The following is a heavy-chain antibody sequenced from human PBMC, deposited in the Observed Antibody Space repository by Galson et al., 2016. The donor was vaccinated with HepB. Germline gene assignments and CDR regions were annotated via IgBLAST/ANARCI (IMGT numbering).Heavy chain of an antibody. Sequence: TLSLTCTVSGGSISSGAYYWSWIRQPAGRGLEWIGRVYSSGSTNHNPSLKTRVTISINTSKNQFSLRLGFVTAADTAVYYCARVSVLTSMETKSDAFDIWGQGTMVTVSS. CDR2: VYSSGST. J-gene: IGHJ3*02. D-gene: IGHD2/OR15-2a*01. V-gene: IGHV4-61*02. CDR3: ARVSVLTSMETKSDAFDI. CDR1: GGSISSGAYY.